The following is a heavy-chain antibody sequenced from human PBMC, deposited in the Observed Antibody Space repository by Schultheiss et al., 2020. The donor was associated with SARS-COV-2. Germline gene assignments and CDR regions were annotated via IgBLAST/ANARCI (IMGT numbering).Heavy chain of an antibody. D-gene: IGHD2-21*02. V-gene: IGHV3-23*01. CDR1: GFTFSGSA. CDR3: AKRVVVTGMYGMDV. Sequence: GESLKISCAASGFTFSGSAIHWVRQAPGKGLEWVSGISSSGGTTYYADSVKGRFTMSRDNSKNTLYLQMNSLRAEDTAVYYCAKRVVVTGMYGMDVWGQGTTVTVSS. J-gene: IGHJ6*02. CDR2: ISSSGGTT.